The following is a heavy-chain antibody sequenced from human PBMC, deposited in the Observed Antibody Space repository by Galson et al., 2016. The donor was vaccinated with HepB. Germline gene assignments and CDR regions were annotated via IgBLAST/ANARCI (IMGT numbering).Heavy chain of an antibody. CDR2: IKRDGSET. D-gene: IGHD6-19*01. CDR3: ARDGSGWLFDS. J-gene: IGHJ4*02. V-gene: IGHV3-7*01. CDR1: GFTFSNYW. Sequence: SLRLSCAASGFTFSNYWMSWIRQSPGKGLEWVGNIKRDGSETYYVDSVRGRFTISRDNARNSLYLQMNSLRDEDTAVYYCARDGSGWLFDSWGQGTQVTVSS.